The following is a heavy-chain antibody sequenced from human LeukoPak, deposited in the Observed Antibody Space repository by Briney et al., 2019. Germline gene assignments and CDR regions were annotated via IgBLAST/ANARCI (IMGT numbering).Heavy chain of an antibody. CDR2: ISAYNGNT. CDR3: ARDWAIAARTNCFDP. Sequence: GASVKVSCMASGYTFISYGISWVRQAPGQGLEWMGWISAYNGNTKYAQNLQGRVTMTTDTSTTTAYMELRSLRSDDTAVYYCARDWAIAARTNCFDPWGQGTLVTVSS. CDR1: GYTFISYG. J-gene: IGHJ5*02. D-gene: IGHD6-6*01. V-gene: IGHV1-18*01.